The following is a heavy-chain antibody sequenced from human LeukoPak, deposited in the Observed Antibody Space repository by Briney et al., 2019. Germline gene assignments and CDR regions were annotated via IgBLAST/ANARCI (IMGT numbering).Heavy chain of an antibody. V-gene: IGHV3-21*01. J-gene: IGHJ4*02. D-gene: IGHD3-10*01. CDR3: ANMEVRGVNPYPFDY. Sequence: GGFLRPSCAASGFTFSSYSMNWVRQAPGKGLEWVSSISSSSSYIYYADSVKGRFTISRDNAKNSLYLQMNSLRAEDTAVYYCANMEVRGVNPYPFDYWGQGTLVTVSS. CDR2: ISSSSSYI. CDR1: GFTFSSYS.